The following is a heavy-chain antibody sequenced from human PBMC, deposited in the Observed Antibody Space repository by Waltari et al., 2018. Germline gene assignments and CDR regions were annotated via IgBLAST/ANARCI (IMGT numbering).Heavy chain of an antibody. Sequence: QVLLQESGPGLVKPSETLSLTCAVSGGSRSDTYDWTWIRQPPEKGLDWIGYIYGSSGTTHYNPSLKTRVTISKDTSNNQFSLNLRSVTAADTAVYYCASRTGVLDFWGQGVLVTVSS. D-gene: IGHD3-10*01. J-gene: IGHJ4*02. CDR1: GGSRSDTYD. CDR3: ASRTGVLDF. V-gene: IGHV4-38-2*01. CDR2: IYGSSGTT.